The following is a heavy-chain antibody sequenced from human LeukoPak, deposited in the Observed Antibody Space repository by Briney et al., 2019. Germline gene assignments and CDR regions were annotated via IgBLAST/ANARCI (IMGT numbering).Heavy chain of an antibody. D-gene: IGHD3-22*01. CDR1: GFTFNNYG. V-gene: IGHV3-30*03. J-gene: IGHJ4*02. CDR3: ARDRSYYDSSGYYYVDY. Sequence: GGSLRLSCAASGFTFNNYGMHWVRQAPGKGLEWVAVISYDGRNKHYPDSVKGRFTISRDISTDTLWLQMDSLRTEDTAVYYCARDRSYYDSSGYYYVDYWGQGTLVTVSS. CDR2: ISYDGRNK.